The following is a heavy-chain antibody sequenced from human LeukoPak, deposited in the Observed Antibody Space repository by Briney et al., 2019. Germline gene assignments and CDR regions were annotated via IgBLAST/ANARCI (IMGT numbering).Heavy chain of an antibody. Sequence: GGSLRLSCSASGFTFSNFAMHWVRQAPGKGLEHVSAIRSNGDSTYYTDSVKGRFTISRDNSQKTLYLQMSSLRAEDTGVDYCLKAATVSIHYYYYGMDVWGQGTTVTVSS. CDR2: IRSNGDST. D-gene: IGHD4-11*01. CDR1: GFTFSNFA. J-gene: IGHJ6*02. CDR3: LKAATVSIHYYYYGMDV. V-gene: IGHV3-64D*09.